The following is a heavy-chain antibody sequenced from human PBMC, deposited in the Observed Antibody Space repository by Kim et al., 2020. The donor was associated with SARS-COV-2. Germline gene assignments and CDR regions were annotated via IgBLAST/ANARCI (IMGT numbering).Heavy chain of an antibody. CDR2: T. V-gene: IGHV1-8*01. Sequence: TGYAQKFQGRVTMTRNTSMSTVYMELSSLTFDDTALYYCARGVDAGFDYWGQGILVTVSS. CDR3: ARGVDAGFDY. J-gene: IGHJ4*02. D-gene: IGHD2-2*01.